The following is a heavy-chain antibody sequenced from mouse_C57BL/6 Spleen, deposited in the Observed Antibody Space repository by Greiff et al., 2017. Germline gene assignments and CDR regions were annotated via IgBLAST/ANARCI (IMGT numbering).Heavy chain of an antibody. Sequence: EVQLMESGGGLVKPGGSLKLSCAASGFTFSDYGMHWVRQAPEKGLEWVAYISSGSSTIYYADTVKGRFTISRDNAKNTLFLQMTSLRSEDTAMYYCAREGNYYGSSPFAYWGQGTLVTVSA. CDR2: ISSGSSTI. V-gene: IGHV5-17*01. CDR3: AREGNYYGSSPFAY. J-gene: IGHJ3*01. D-gene: IGHD1-1*01. CDR1: GFTFSDYG.